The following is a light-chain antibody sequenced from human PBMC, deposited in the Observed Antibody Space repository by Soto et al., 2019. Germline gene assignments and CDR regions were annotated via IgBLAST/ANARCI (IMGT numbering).Light chain of an antibody. V-gene: IGKV1-39*01. CDR1: QTISSW. CDR2: ATS. CDR3: QQTYSTPIR. J-gene: IGKJ5*01. Sequence: IQMTQSPSTVSGSVVDRVTITSRASQTISSWLAWYQQKPGEAPKLLMYATSSLQSGVPSRFSGSRSGTEFTGDSSRLQRKDFATDYCQQTYSTPIRLGQDRRPEIK.